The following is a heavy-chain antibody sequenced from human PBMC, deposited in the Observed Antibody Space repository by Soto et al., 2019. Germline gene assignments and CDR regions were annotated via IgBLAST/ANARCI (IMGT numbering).Heavy chain of an antibody. Sequence: EVQLVESGGGSVQPGGSLRLSCAASGFTFSTFSMNWFRKAPGRGLEWISYISGGGRPISYADSVKGRFTISRDNAKNSRYLQMDSLTDEDTAVYYCARDLGWAFDSWGQGTLVTVSS. V-gene: IGHV3-48*02. J-gene: IGHJ4*02. D-gene: IGHD6-19*01. CDR2: ISGGGRPI. CDR1: GFTFSTFS. CDR3: ARDLGWAFDS.